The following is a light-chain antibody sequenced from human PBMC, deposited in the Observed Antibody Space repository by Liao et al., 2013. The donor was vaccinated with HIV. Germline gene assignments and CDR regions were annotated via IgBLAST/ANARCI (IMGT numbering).Light chain of an antibody. V-gene: IGLV3-1*01. Sequence: SYELTQPPSVSVSPGQTASITCSGDKLGDKYACWYQQKPGQSPVLLIYQDIKRPSGIPERFSGSNSGNTATLTISGTQAMDEADYYCQTADSSGTYWVFGGGTDLTVL. J-gene: IGLJ3*02. CDR1: KLGDKY. CDR2: QDI. CDR3: QTADSSGTYWV.